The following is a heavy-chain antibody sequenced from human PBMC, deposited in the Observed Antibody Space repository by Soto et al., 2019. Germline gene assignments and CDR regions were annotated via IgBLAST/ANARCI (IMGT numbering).Heavy chain of an antibody. CDR3: SRSLDY. CDR2: INQDGSEK. CDR1: GFTLSSYW. V-gene: IGHV3-7*01. Sequence: GGSLRLSCAASGFTLSSYWMDWVRQAPGKGLEWVANINQDGSEKHYVDSVKGRFTISRDNAKNSLYLQMSSLTAEDSALYYCSRSLDYWGQGTLVTVSS. J-gene: IGHJ4*02.